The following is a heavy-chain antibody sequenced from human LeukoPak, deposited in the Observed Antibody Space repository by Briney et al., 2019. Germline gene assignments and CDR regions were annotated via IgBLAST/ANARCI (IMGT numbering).Heavy chain of an antibody. CDR1: GGSISTYY. Sequence: KPSETLSLTCTVSGGSISTYYWSWIRQPPGKGLEWIGYISYSGSTNYNPSLKSRVTLSIDTSKNQFSLRLTSVTAADTAVYYCATMTGGCTSTSCYNWFDPWGQGTLVSVSS. CDR3: ATMTGGCTSTSCYNWFDP. V-gene: IGHV4-59*01. J-gene: IGHJ5*02. CDR2: ISYSGST. D-gene: IGHD2-2*01.